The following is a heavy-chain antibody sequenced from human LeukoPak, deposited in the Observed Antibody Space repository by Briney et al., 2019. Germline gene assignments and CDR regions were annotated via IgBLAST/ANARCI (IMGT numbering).Heavy chain of an antibody. V-gene: IGHV4-61*02. CDR1: GDSISSGDYY. J-gene: IGHJ3*02. D-gene: IGHD3-22*01. Sequence: KPSETLSLTCSVSGDSISSGDYYWSWIRQPAGKGLEWIERISSNGSTNYNPYLKRRATISVDTSQTEFSQKLSSVTAADTAVYFCASGPYSYDSSCAFDIWGQGTMVTVSS. CDR3: ASGPYSYDSSCAFDI. CDR2: ISSNGST.